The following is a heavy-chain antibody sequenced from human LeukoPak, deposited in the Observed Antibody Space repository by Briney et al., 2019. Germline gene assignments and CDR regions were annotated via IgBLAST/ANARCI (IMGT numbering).Heavy chain of an antibody. CDR1: GVTFINYW. CDR2: INRDGSGK. D-gene: IGHD5-12*01. J-gene: IGHJ4*02. CDR3: ARVEYSGNGNLY. V-gene: IGHV3-7*01. Sequence: GGSLRLSCAGSGVTFINYWMTWVRQVPGKGLEWVANINRDGSGKYYLPSVRGRFTISKDDVKDSLYLQMDSLRPEDTAIYYCARVEYSGNGNLYWGQGTLVTVSS.